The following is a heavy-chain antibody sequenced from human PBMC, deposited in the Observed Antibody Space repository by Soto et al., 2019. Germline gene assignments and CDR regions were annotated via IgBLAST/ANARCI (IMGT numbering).Heavy chain of an antibody. CDR1: GFTFSSYW. V-gene: IGHV3-74*03. Sequence: TGGSLRLSCAASGFTFSSYWMNWVRQAPGEGLVWVARINRDGSTTTYADSVKGRFTISRDNAKNTLYLQMNSLRAEDTAVYYCGRGARDWNGIDYWGQGILVTVSS. CDR2: INRDGSTT. D-gene: IGHD1-1*01. CDR3: GRGARDWNGIDY. J-gene: IGHJ4*02.